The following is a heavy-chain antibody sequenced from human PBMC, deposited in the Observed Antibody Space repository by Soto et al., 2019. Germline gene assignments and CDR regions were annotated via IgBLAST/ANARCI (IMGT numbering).Heavy chain of an antibody. Sequence: PSESLSLTCTVSGGSIYRRVYYWGWIRQPPGRGLEWIGNIDYNGVTYSNPSLKSRVTISRDTSKNQFSLKLTSVTAADTALYYCGKVLVGATGHTDSDSWGPGTLVTAS. D-gene: IGHD2-15*01. J-gene: IGHJ4*02. CDR3: GKVLVGATGHTDSDS. CDR2: IDYNGVT. CDR1: GGSIYRRVYY. V-gene: IGHV4-39*01.